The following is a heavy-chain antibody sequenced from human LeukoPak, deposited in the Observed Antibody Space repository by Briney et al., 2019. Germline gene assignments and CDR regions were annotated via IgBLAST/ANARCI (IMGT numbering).Heavy chain of an antibody. CDR3: ARGLVGTTGEQNWFDP. J-gene: IGHJ5*02. CDR1: GGSISSYS. D-gene: IGHD1-26*01. V-gene: IGHV4-4*07. CDR2: IYISGST. Sequence: SETLSLTCTVSGGSISSYSWSWIRQPAGKGLEWIGRIYISGSTNYNPSLKSRVTMSVDTSKNQFSLKLSSVTAADTAVYYCARGLVGTTGEQNWFDPWGQGTLVTVSS.